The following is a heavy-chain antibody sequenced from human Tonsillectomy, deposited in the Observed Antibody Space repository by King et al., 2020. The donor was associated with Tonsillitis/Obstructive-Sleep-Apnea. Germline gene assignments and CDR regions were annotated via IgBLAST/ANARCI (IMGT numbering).Heavy chain of an antibody. Sequence: VQLQQWGAGLLKPSETLSLTCAVYGGSFSGYYWSWIRQPPGKGLEWIGEINHSGSTNYNPSLKGRVTISVDTSKNQFSLKLSSVTAADTAVYYCASDRADIVVVPAAPPSFDYWGQGTLVTVSS. CDR1: GGSFSGYY. CDR3: ASDRADIVVVPAAPPSFDY. J-gene: IGHJ4*02. CDR2: INHSGST. D-gene: IGHD2-2*01. V-gene: IGHV4-34*01.